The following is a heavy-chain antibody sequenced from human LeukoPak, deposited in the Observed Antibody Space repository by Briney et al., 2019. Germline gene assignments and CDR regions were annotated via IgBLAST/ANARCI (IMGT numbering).Heavy chain of an antibody. CDR1: GFTFSDFY. V-gene: IGHV3-11*05. Sequence: GGSLRLSCAASGFTFSDFYMSWIRQAPGKGLEWVSYISPSSSYTDYADSVKGRFTISRDNSKNTLYLQMNSLRAEDTAVYYCAKGYEGAFDIWGQGTMVTVSS. CDR3: AKGYEGAFDI. J-gene: IGHJ3*02. D-gene: IGHD1-1*01. CDR2: ISPSSSYT.